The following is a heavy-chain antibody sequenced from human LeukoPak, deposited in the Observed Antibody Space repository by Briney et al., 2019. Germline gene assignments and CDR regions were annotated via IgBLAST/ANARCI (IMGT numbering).Heavy chain of an antibody. D-gene: IGHD3-10*01. J-gene: IGHJ4*02. CDR1: GFTLSRYW. Sequence: GGSLRLSCAASGFTLSRYWMSWVRQAPGKGLEWVANIKHDGSEKYYVDSVKGRFSISRDNAKNSLYLQMNSLRGEDTAVYYCARDRDYYNYFEYWGQGTLVTVSS. CDR3: ARDRDYYNYFEY. V-gene: IGHV3-7*04. CDR2: IKHDGSEK.